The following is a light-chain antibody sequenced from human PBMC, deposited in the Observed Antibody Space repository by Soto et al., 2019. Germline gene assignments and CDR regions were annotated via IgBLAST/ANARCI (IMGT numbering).Light chain of an antibody. Sequence: QSALTQPRSGSGYPGQSVTISCTGTSSDVGGYNYVSWYQQHPGKAPKLMIYDVSKRPSGVPDRFSGSKSGNTASLTISGLQAEDEADYYCCSYAGSYTPVVFGGGTKLTVL. CDR1: SSDVGGYNY. V-gene: IGLV2-11*01. CDR3: CSYAGSYTPVV. CDR2: DVS. J-gene: IGLJ2*01.